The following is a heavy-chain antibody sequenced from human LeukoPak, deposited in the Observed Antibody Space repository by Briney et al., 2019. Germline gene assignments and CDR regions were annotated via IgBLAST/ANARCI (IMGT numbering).Heavy chain of an antibody. CDR3: ARDYGIAVADNYYYYGMDV. D-gene: IGHD6-19*01. CDR2: IYYSGST. CDR1: GGSISSGGYY. J-gene: IGHJ6*02. V-gene: IGHV4-31*03. Sequence: PSQTLSLTCTVSGGSISSGGYYWSWIRQHPGKGLEWIGYIYYSGSTYYNPSLKSRVTISVDTSKNQFSLKLSSVTAADTAVYYCARDYGIAVADNYYYYGMDVWGQGTTVTVSS.